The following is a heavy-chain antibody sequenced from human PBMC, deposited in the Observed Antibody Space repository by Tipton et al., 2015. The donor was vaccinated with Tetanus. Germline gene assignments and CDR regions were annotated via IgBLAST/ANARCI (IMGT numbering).Heavy chain of an antibody. CDR2: IYHTGST. Sequence: TLSLTCAVSGVSISSSNWWSWVRQPPGKGLEWIGEIYHTGSTDYNPSLKSRLTISVDKSKNHFSLKLSSVTAADTAVYYCARAGGGSWGNFDYWGQGTLVTVSS. CDR3: ARAGGGSWGNFDY. CDR1: GVSISSSNW. J-gene: IGHJ4*02. D-gene: IGHD6-13*01. V-gene: IGHV4-4*02.